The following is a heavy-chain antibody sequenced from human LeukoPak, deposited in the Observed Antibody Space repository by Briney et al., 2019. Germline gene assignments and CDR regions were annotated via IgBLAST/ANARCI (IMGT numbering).Heavy chain of an antibody. V-gene: IGHV3-48*03. CDR3: ARRIAARPAHFDY. Sequence: GGSLRLSCAASGFTFSSYEMNWVRQAPGKGLEWVSYISSSGSTIYYADSVKGRFTISRDNAKNSLYLQMNSLRAEDTAVYYCARRIAARPAHFDYWGQGTLVTVSS. D-gene: IGHD6-6*01. CDR1: GFTFSSYE. CDR2: ISSSGSTI. J-gene: IGHJ4*02.